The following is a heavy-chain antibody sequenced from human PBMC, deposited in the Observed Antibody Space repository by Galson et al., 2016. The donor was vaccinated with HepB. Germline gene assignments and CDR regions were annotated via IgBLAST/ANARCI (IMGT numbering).Heavy chain of an antibody. J-gene: IGHJ5*02. CDR2: ISGDGRNT. D-gene: IGHD2/OR15-2a*01. CDR1: GLPSNNYA. Sequence: SLRLSCAASGLPSNNYAMHWVRQAPGKGLECVSLISGDGRNTYYADSVKGRFSISRDNSKKSLYLEMNSLRTEDTAFYYCGILYGGFDPWGHGTLVTFSS. CDR3: GILYGGFDP. V-gene: IGHV3-43*02.